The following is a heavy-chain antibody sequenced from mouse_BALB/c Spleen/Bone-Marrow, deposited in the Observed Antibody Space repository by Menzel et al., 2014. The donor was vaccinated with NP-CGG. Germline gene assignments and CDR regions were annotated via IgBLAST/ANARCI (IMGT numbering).Heavy chain of an antibody. D-gene: IGHD1-1*01. J-gene: IGHJ3*01. CDR1: GFDFSRYW. CDR3: ARLGYYGSYAY. Sequence: DVQLQESGGGLVQPGGSLKLSCAASGFDFSRYWMSWVRQAPGKGLEWIGEINPDSSTISYTPSLKDKFIISRDNAKNTLYLQMSKVRSEDTALYYCARLGYYGSYAYWGQGTLVTVSA. CDR2: INPDSSTI. V-gene: IGHV4-1*02.